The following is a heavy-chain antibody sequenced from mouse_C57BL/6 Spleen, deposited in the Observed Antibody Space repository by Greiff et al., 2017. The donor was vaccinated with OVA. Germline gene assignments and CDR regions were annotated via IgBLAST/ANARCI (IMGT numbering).Heavy chain of an antibody. CDR3: ATYYDYDRTWFAY. J-gene: IGHJ3*01. V-gene: IGHV3-6*01. D-gene: IGHD2-4*01. CDR1: GYSITSGFY. Sequence: EVQLQESGPGLVKPSQSLSLTCSVTGYSITSGFYWNWIRQFPGNNLEWMGYISYDGSNNYNPSLKNRISITRDTSKNQFFLMLNSVTTEDTATYYCATYYDYDRTWFAYWGQGTLVTVSA. CDR2: ISYDGSN.